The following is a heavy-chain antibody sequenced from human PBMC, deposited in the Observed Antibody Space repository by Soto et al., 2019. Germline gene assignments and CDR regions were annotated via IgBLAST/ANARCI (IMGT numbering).Heavy chain of an antibody. Sequence: SGTMSLTRAVFGGSFRCYDLSWVRPPPGEGLEWIGEINHSGSTNYNPSLKSRVTISVDTSKNQFSLKLSSVTAADTAVYYCARVVDVAVATDGYYYGMDVWGQGATVTVSS. CDR2: INHSGST. V-gene: IGHV4-34*01. J-gene: IGHJ6*02. D-gene: IGHD6-19*01. CDR1: GGSFRCYD. CDR3: ARVVDVAVATDGYYYGMDV.